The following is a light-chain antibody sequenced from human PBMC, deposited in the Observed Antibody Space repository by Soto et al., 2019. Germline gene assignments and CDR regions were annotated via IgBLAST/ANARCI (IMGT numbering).Light chain of an antibody. V-gene: IGLV2-14*01. CDR2: EVS. Sequence: QSVLTQSASVSGSPGQSITISCTGTSSDVGGYNYVSWYQQHPGKAPKLMISEVSNRPSGVSNRFSGSKSGNTASLTISGLQAEEEADHYCISYTRGSTLYVFGNGTKVTV. J-gene: IGLJ1*01. CDR1: SSDVGGYNY. CDR3: ISYTRGSTLYV.